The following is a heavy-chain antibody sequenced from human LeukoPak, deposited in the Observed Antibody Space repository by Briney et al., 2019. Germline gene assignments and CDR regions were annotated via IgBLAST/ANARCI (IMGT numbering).Heavy chain of an antibody. CDR3: ARDTESGRGVIFDY. Sequence: ASVKVSCKASGYTFTGYYMHWVRQAPGQGLEWMGWINPNSGGTNYAQKFQGRVTMTRDTSISTAYMELSRLRSDDTAVYYCARDTESGRGVIFDYWGQGTLVTVSS. CDR1: GYTFTGYY. V-gene: IGHV1-2*02. D-gene: IGHD3-10*01. J-gene: IGHJ4*02. CDR2: INPNSGGT.